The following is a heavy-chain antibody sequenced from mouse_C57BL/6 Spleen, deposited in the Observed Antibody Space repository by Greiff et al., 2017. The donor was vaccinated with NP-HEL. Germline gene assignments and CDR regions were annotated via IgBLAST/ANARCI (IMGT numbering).Heavy chain of an antibody. V-gene: IGHV1-54*01. J-gene: IGHJ3*01. CDR3: ARSDYYGSSFWFAY. CDR2: INPGSGGT. D-gene: IGHD1-1*01. CDR1: GYAFTNYL. Sequence: QVQLQQSGAELVRPGTSVKVSCKASGYAFTNYLIEWVKQRPGQGLEWIGVINPGSGGTNYNEKFKGKATLTADKSSSPAYMQLSSLTSEDSAVYFCARSDYYGSSFWFAYWGQGTLVTVSA.